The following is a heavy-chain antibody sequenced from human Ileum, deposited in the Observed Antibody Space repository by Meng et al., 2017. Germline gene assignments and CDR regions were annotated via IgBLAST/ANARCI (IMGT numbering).Heavy chain of an antibody. Sequence: QVQLIQSGGGWVKPGGSLRLSCSASGFTFSDYFMSWIRQASGEGLEWLSYISSSGGSIAYADSVKGRFTDSRDNSKNALYLQMDSLRAEDTAVYYCARGTTYCNAVKCAYDPWGQGTLVTVSS. D-gene: IGHD2/OR15-2a*01. V-gene: IGHV3-11*01. CDR1: GFTFSDYF. CDR2: ISSSGGSI. CDR3: ARGTTYCNAVKCAYDP. J-gene: IGHJ5*02.